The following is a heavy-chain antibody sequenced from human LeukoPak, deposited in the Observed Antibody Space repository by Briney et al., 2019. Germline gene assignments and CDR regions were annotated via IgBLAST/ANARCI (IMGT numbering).Heavy chain of an antibody. Sequence: SKTLSLTCTVSGYSISSGYYWGWIRQPPGKGLEWIGSIYHSGSTYYNPSLKSRVTISVDTSKNQFSLKLSSVTAADTAVYYCASDSSGWYYYFDYWGQGTLVTVSS. J-gene: IGHJ4*02. CDR2: IYHSGST. D-gene: IGHD6-19*01. V-gene: IGHV4-38-2*02. CDR1: GYSISSGYY. CDR3: ASDSSGWYYYFDY.